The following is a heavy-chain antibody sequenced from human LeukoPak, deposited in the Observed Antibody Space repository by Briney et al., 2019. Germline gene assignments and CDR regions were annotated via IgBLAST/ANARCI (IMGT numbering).Heavy chain of an antibody. Sequence: ALVKVSCKASGHTFTGYYMHWVRQAPGQGLEWMGWINPNSGDTNYAQRFQGRVTMTRDTSISTAYMDLSRLRSDDTAVYSCVREADCSRGSCYLDYWGQGTLVTVSS. CDR1: GHTFTGYY. J-gene: IGHJ4*02. CDR3: VREADCSRGSCYLDY. V-gene: IGHV1-2*02. CDR2: INPNSGDT. D-gene: IGHD2-2*01.